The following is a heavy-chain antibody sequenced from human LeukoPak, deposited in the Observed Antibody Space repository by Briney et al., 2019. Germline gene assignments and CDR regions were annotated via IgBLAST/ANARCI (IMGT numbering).Heavy chain of an antibody. J-gene: IGHJ4*02. V-gene: IGHV3-23*01. CDR1: GFTFSGYA. CDR2: ISVGGGST. CDR3: AREYGSGTPDFDY. D-gene: IGHD3-10*01. Sequence: GGSLRLSCAASGFTFSGYAMSWVRQAPGKGLEWVSTISVGGGSTNYADSAKGRFTISRDNSKNTLYLQMNSLRDEDTAVYYCAREYGSGTPDFDYWGQGTLVSVSS.